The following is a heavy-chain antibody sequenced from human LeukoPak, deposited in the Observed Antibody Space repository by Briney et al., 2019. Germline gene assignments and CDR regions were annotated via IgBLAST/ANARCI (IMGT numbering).Heavy chain of an antibody. J-gene: IGHJ4*02. CDR2: IYYSGST. V-gene: IGHV4-59*01. CDR3: ARARNTLYYFDY. CDR1: GGSISSYY. Sequence: SETLSLTCTVSGGSISSYYWSWIRQPPGKGLEWIGYIYYSGSTNYNPSLKSRVTISVDTSKNQFSLRLSSVTAADTAVYYCARARNTLYYFDYWGQGTLVTVSS. D-gene: IGHD2-15*01.